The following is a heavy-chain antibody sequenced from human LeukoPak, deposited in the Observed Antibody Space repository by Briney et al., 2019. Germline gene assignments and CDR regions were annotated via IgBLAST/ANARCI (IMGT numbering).Heavy chain of an antibody. D-gene: IGHD2-2*01. Sequence: ASVKVSCKASGYTFTSYGISWVRQAPGQGLAWMGWISAYNGNTNDAQKLQGRVTMTTDTSTSTAYMELRSLRSDDTAVYYCARDARCSSTSCYLRLYYYYYMDVWGKGTTVTVSS. J-gene: IGHJ6*03. V-gene: IGHV1-18*01. CDR1: GYTFTSYG. CDR3: ARDARCSSTSCYLRLYYYYYMDV. CDR2: ISAYNGNT.